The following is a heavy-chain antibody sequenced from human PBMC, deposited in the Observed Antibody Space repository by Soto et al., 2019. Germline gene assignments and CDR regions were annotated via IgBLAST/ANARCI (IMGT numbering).Heavy chain of an antibody. CDR3: ATSYGSGYRAFDY. J-gene: IGHJ4*02. D-gene: IGHD3-10*01. CDR2: VNPIVSMS. V-gene: IGHV1-69*04. Sequence: QVQLVQSGAEVKRPGSSVKVSCKASGDTFNFYSINWVRQAPGLGLEWMGRVNPIVSMSNYAQRFQGRVTMTADKPTSTGYMELSGLRSEDTAIYYCATSYGSGYRAFDYWGQGALVTVSS. CDR1: GDTFNFYS.